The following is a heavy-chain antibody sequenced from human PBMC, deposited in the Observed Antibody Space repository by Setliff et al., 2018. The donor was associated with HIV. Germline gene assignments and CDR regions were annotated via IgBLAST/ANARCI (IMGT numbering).Heavy chain of an antibody. Sequence: PGGSLRLSCAASGFSFTDYGMTWVRQAPGKGLEWVSGIRDSGVSVYYADSVMGRFTISRDNSKNTLYLQVNSLRPEDTAVYYCLLPCTSGWHNWADPWGQGTLVTVSS. CDR2: IRDSGVSV. V-gene: IGHV3-23*01. CDR1: GFSFTDYG. D-gene: IGHD6-19*01. CDR3: LLPCTSGWHNWADP. J-gene: IGHJ5*02.